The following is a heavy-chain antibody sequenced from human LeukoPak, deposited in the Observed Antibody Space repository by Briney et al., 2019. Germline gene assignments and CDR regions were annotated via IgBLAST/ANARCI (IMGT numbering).Heavy chain of an antibody. CDR3: ARVAQGRYGRFDY. V-gene: IGHV3-23*01. Sequence: GGSLRLSCAASGVTLRNYAMTWIRQAPGKGLQWVSVISGDGESTYYADSVRGRFTISRDNSKNTMYLQMNNLRAEDTAVYYCARVAQGRYGRFDYWGQGTLVTVSS. CDR2: ISGDGEST. J-gene: IGHJ4*02. D-gene: IGHD5-18*01. CDR1: GVTLRNYA.